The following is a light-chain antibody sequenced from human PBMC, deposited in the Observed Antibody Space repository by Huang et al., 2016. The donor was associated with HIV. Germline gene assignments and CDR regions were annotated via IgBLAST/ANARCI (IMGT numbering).Light chain of an antibody. CDR1: QSISSY. Sequence: DIQMTQSPLSLSASVGDRVTITCRASQSISSYLNWYQQKPGKAPKVLIYTTSTLQSGVPSRFSGSGSGTDFSLTSSSLQPEDFATYYCQQSYRTPWAFGQGTKVEIK. CDR3: QQSYRTPWA. V-gene: IGKV1-39*01. CDR2: TTS. J-gene: IGKJ1*01.